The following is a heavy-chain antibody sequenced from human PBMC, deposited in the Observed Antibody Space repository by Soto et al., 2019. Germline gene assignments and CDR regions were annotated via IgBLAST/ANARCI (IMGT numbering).Heavy chain of an antibody. V-gene: IGHV4-59*08. Sequence: PSETLSLTCTISDGSISSYYWSWIRQPPGKALEWIGYVYYSGNTNYSPSLKSRVTISVDPSKNQFSLELSSVTAADTAVFYCARLIRCKTTSCYFDYWGQGTLVTVSS. D-gene: IGHD2-2*01. CDR3: ARLIRCKTTSCYFDY. CDR1: DGSISSYY. CDR2: VYYSGNT. J-gene: IGHJ4*02.